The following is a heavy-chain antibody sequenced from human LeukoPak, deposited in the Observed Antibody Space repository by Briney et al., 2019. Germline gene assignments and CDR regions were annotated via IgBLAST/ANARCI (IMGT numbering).Heavy chain of an antibody. V-gene: IGHV3-74*01. CDR3: ARDINWGQVDY. CDR2: INGDGSAT. Sequence: PGGSLRLSCAASGFPFSGHWMCWLRQAPGKGLAWVSRINGDGSATNYAGSMKGRFTISRDNAKNILYLQMNSLREDDTAVYYCARDINWGQVDYWGQGTLVTVSS. J-gene: IGHJ4*02. CDR1: GFPFSGHW. D-gene: IGHD7-27*01.